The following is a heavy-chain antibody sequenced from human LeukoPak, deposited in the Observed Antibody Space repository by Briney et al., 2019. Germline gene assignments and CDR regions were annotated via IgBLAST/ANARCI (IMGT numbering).Heavy chain of an antibody. CDR2: ISWDGGYT. CDR3: AKDVNSSGHLGYFDY. CDR1: GFTFDDYA. V-gene: IGHV3-43D*03. D-gene: IGHD3-22*01. Sequence: GGSLRLSCAASGFTFDDYAMHWVRQAPGKGLEWVSVISWDGGYTYYADSVKGRFTISRDNSKNSLYLQMNSLRAEDTALYYCAKDVNSSGHLGYFDYWGQGTLVTVSS. J-gene: IGHJ4*02.